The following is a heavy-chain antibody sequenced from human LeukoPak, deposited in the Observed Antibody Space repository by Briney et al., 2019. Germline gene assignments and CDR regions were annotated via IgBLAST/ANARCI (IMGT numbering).Heavy chain of an antibody. J-gene: IGHJ4*02. CDR2: ISGSGTTI. CDR1: GFSVFTFSDYC. V-gene: IGHV3-11*04. Sequence: PGGSLRLSCAASGFSVFTFSDYCMSGAREAPGKGLEWVSYISGSGTTIYYEESVKGRVTISRDNAEHSLYLQMNSLRAEDTAVYYCARARFKGRFDYWGQGTLVTVSS. CDR3: ARARFKGRFDY.